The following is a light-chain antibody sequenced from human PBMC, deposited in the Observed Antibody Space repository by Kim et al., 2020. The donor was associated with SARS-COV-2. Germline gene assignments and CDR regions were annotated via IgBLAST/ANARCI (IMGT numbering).Light chain of an antibody. CDR2: EVT. CDR3: SSYAISSIVV. Sequence: QSALSQTPSVPGSPGQSVTISCTGTGSDIGSYNRVSWYQQPPGTAPKLIIYEVTNRPSGVPDRFSGSKSGNTASLTISGLRPEDEADYYCSSYAISSIVVFGGGTQLTV. V-gene: IGLV2-18*02. CDR1: GSDIGSYNR. J-gene: IGLJ2*01.